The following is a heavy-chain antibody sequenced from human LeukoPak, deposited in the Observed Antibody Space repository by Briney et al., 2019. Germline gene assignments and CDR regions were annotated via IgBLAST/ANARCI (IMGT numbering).Heavy chain of an antibody. CDR3: ARAFGASSGYSVDY. J-gene: IGHJ4*02. Sequence: GGSLRLSCAASGFTFSSYAMHWVRQAPGKGLEWVTVIWYDGSNKHYADSGKGRFTISRDNSKNTVYLQMDSLRAEDTAIYCCARAFGASSGYSVDYWGQGTLVTVSS. V-gene: IGHV3-33*01. CDR2: IWYDGSNK. D-gene: IGHD3-22*01. CDR1: GFTFSSYA.